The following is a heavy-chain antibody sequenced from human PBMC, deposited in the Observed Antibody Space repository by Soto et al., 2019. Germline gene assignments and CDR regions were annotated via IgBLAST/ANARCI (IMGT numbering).Heavy chain of an antibody. J-gene: IGHJ4*02. CDR3: ASGYYDILTGRDTKYYFDY. Sequence: PWGSMRLSCAASVFTFSSSVMHWVCQAPGKGLEWVAVISYDGSNKYYADSVKGRFTISRDNSKNTLYLQMNSLRAEDTAVYYCASGYYDILTGRDTKYYFDYWGQGALVTVS. CDR2: ISYDGSNK. V-gene: IGHV3-30*03. CDR1: VFTFSSSV. D-gene: IGHD3-9*01.